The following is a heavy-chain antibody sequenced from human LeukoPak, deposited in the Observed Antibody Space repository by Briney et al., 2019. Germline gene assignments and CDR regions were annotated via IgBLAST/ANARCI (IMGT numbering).Heavy chain of an antibody. CDR2: ISTSSSYI. V-gene: IGHV3-21*04. Sequence: GGSLRLSCAASGFTFSSYYMKWVRQAPGKGLEWVSSISTSSSYIYYADSLKGRFTISRDNAKNSLYLQMNSLRAEDTAVYYCARKGGVAGTTFDIWGQGTMVTVSS. CDR3: ARKGGVAGTTFDI. D-gene: IGHD6-19*01. J-gene: IGHJ3*02. CDR1: GFTFSSYY.